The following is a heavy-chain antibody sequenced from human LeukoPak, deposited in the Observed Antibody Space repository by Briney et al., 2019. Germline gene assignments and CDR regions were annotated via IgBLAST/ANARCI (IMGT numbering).Heavy chain of an antibody. D-gene: IGHD3-3*01. V-gene: IGHV3-23*01. J-gene: IGHJ4*02. CDR2: ISGSVVIT. CDR3: AKDLRPTIFGVSFPLTHDY. CDR1: GFTFSSYA. Sequence: GGSLRLSCAASGFTFSSYAMSWVRQAPGKGLEWVSAISGSVVITYFADSVKGRFTISRDNSKNTLYLQMNSLRAEDTAVYYCAKDLRPTIFGVSFPLTHDYWGQGTLVTVSS.